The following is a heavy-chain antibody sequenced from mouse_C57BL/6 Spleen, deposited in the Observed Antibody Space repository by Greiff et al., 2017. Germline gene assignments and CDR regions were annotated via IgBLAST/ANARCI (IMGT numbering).Heavy chain of an antibody. Sequence: VHPVESGGGLVKPGGSLKLSCAASGFTFSDYGMHWVRQAPEKGLEWVAYISSGSSTIYYAATVKGRFTISRDTAKNPLFLQMTGLRSENTGMYYCARDDYDGTWFYTKDYWGQGTSVTVSS. D-gene: IGHD2-4*01. CDR3: ARDDYDGTWFYTKDY. CDR1: GFTFSDYG. V-gene: IGHV5-17*01. J-gene: IGHJ4*01. CDR2: ISSGSSTI.